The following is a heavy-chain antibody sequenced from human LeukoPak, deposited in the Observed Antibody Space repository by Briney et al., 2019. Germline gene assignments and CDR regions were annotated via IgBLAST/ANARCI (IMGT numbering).Heavy chain of an antibody. CDR3: ATSPTPIPAAMRFDY. D-gene: IGHD2-2*01. V-gene: IGHV1-18*01. CDR2: ISAYNGNT. J-gene: IGHJ4*02. Sequence: GASVKVSCKASGGTFSSYAISWVRQAPGQGLGWMGWISAYNGNTNYAQKLQGRVTMTTDTSTSTAYMELRSLRSDDTAVYYCATSPTPIPAAMRFDYWGQGTLVTVSS. CDR1: GGTFSSYA.